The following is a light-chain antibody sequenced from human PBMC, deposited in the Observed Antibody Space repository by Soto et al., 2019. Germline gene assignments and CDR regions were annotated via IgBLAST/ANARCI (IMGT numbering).Light chain of an antibody. Sequence: QSVLTQPPSASGTPGQRVTISCSGSSSNIGSNTVNWYQQLPGTAPKLLIYSNNQRPSGVPDRFSGSKSGTSASLAISGLQSEDEADYHCAAWDDSLNEVFGTGTKLTVL. CDR2: SNN. V-gene: IGLV1-44*01. CDR3: AAWDDSLNEV. CDR1: SSNIGSNT. J-gene: IGLJ1*01.